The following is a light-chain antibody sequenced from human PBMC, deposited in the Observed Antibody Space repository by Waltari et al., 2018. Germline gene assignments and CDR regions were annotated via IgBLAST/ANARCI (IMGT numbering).Light chain of an antibody. Sequence: SSVLTQPPSVSVAPGQTARLPCGGNNIGSNAVHWYQLKPGQAPLLVMYDDNYRPSGIPDRFSGSNSGNTAALSISRVEAGDEADYYCQVWDDDSKHYVFGTGTTVTVL. V-gene: IGLV3-21*02. J-gene: IGLJ1*01. CDR3: QVWDDDSKHYV. CDR1: NIGSNA. CDR2: DDN.